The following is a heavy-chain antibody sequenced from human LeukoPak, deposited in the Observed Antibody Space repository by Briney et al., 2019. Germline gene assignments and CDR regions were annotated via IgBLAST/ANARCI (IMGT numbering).Heavy chain of an antibody. J-gene: IGHJ6*02. D-gene: IGHD1-26*01. CDR2: IYCGDSDT. CDR3: ARQQSYFVGGRYYYGMDV. Sequence: PGESLKISCKGSGYRFTSYWIGWVRQLPGKGLEWMGIIYCGDSDTRYSPSFQGQVTISADKSSSTAYLQWSSLKASDTAMYYCARQQSYFVGGRYYYGMDVWGQGTTVTVSS. V-gene: IGHV5-51*01. CDR1: GYRFTSYW.